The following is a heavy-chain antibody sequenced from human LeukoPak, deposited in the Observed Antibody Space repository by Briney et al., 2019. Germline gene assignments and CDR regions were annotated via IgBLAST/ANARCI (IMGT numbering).Heavy chain of an antibody. CDR2: IYSTRST. V-gene: IGHV4-4*07. J-gene: IGHJ4*02. D-gene: IGHD5/OR15-5a*01. CDR3: ARQGYTVSFYFLDY. Sequence: PSETLSLTCDVSGGSVRSYWWGWVRQPAGKGLEWLGRIYSTRSTRFNPSLKSRLTLSIDTSTNQFSLTLTSVTAADTAVYFCARQGYTVSFYFLDYWSQGTRVTLSS. CDR1: GGSVRSYW.